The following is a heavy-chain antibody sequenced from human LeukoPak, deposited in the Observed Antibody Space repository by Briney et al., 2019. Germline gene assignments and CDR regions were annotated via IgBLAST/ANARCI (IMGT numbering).Heavy chain of an antibody. D-gene: IGHD1-1*01. CDR2: IKQDGNEK. Sequence: PGGSLRLSCAASGFTFSSYWMSWVRQAPGKGLEWVANIKQDGNEKYCVDSVKGRFTISRDNAKNSPYLQMNSLRAEDTAVYYCAREYRQYWYIDLWGRGTLVTVSS. J-gene: IGHJ2*01. V-gene: IGHV3-7*01. CDR3: AREYRQYWYIDL. CDR1: GFTFSSYW.